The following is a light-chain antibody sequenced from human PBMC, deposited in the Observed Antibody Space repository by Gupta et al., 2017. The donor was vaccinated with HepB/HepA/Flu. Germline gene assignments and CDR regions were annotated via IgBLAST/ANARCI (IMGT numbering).Light chain of an antibody. V-gene: IGKV6D-21*02. J-gene: IGKJ4*01. CDR1: QSIRSS. Sequence: EIVLTQSLDFQSVTPKEKVTITCRASQSIRSSLHWYQQKPDQSPMLLIKYASQSSSGVPSRFSGSGSGKDFTLTIDILEAEDATAYYCQQRSILPLTFGGGTKVEIK. CDR2: YAS. CDR3: QQRSILPLT.